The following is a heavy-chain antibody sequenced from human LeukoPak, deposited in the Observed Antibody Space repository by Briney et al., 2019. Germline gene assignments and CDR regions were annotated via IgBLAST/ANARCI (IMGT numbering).Heavy chain of an antibody. CDR2: INSDGSST. Sequence: GGSLRLSCAASGFTFSSYWMHWVRQAPGKGLVWVSRINSDGSSTSYADSEKGRFTISRDNAKNTLYLQMNSLRAEDTAVYYCAREGSDYFDYWAREPWSPSPQ. CDR1: GFTFSSYW. V-gene: IGHV3-74*01. D-gene: IGHD2-15*01. J-gene: IGHJ4*02. CDR3: AREGSDYFDY.